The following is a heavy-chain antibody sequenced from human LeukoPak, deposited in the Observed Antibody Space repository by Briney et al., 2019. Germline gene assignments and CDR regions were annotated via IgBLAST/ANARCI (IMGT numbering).Heavy chain of an antibody. CDR3: ASYSGSYYREPDY. D-gene: IGHD1-26*01. J-gene: IGHJ4*02. V-gene: IGHV3-48*01. CDR1: GFTFSSYS. Sequence: GGSLRLSCAASGFTFSSYSMNWVRQAPGKGLEWVSYISSSSSTIYYADSVKGRFTISRDNAKNSLYLQMNSLRAEDTAVYYCASYSGSYYREPDYWGQGTLVTVSS. CDR2: ISSSSSTI.